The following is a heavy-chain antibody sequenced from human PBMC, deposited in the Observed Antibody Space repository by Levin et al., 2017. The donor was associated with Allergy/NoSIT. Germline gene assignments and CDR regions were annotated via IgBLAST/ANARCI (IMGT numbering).Heavy chain of an antibody. V-gene: IGHV3-21*06. Sequence: GESLKISCAASTFLFSDYTMNWVRQAPGKGLEWVASISRRSSYIYYADSVKGRFTISRDNAKNSVSLQMNSLRAEDPAIYYCARGLKILTTGSLYHNAMDAWGQGTTVSVSS. CDR3: ARGLKILTTGSLYHNAMDA. CDR2: ISRRSSYI. CDR1: TFLFSDYT. D-gene: IGHD3-9*01. J-gene: IGHJ6*02.